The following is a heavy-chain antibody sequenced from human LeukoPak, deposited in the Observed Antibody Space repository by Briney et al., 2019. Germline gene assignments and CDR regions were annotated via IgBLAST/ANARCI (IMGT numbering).Heavy chain of an antibody. CDR1: GGSISNTNW. Sequence: SGTLSLTCGVSGGSISNTNWWSWVRQPPGQGLEWIGYIYYSGSTNYNPSLKSRVTISVDTSKNQFSLKLSSVTAADTAVYYCARDWVGSSHWYFDLWGRGTLVTVSS. CDR2: IYYSGST. D-gene: IGHD2-15*01. V-gene: IGHV4-4*02. CDR3: ARDWVGSSHWYFDL. J-gene: IGHJ2*01.